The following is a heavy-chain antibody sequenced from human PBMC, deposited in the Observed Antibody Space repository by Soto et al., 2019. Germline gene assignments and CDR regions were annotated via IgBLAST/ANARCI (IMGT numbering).Heavy chain of an antibody. V-gene: IGHV3-9*01. D-gene: IGHD4-17*01. CDR2: ISWNRGSI. CDR3: AKASRSAYYGDSVDQPLSYYAFDI. Sequence: EVQLVESGGGLVQPGRSLRLSCAASGFTFDDYAMHWVRQAPGKALEWVSGISWNRGSIDYADSVKGRFTISRDNAKNSLYLQMNRLRAEYSASYYCAKASRSAYYGDSVDQPLSYYAFDIWGQGTMVTVSS. J-gene: IGHJ3*02. CDR1: GFTFDDYA.